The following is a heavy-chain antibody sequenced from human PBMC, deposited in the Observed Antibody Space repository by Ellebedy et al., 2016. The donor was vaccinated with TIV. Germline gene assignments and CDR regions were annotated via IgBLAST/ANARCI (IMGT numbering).Heavy chain of an antibody. D-gene: IGHD3-10*01. V-gene: IGHV3-30*04. J-gene: IGHJ4*02. CDR2: ISYDGSNK. CDR1: GFTFSSYA. CDR3: ARNYYGSGSPGGFDY. Sequence: GGSLRLSCAASGFTFSSYAMHWVRQAPGKGLEWVAVISYDGSNKYYADSVKGRFTISRDNSKNTLYLQMNSLRAEDTAVYYCARNYYGSGSPGGFDYWGQGTLVTVSS.